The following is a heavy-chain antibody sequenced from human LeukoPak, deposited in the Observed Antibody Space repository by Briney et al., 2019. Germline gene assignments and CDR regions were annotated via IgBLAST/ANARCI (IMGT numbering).Heavy chain of an antibody. J-gene: IGHJ4*01. CDR3: ASTNDFWSGSPLDY. D-gene: IGHD3-3*01. Sequence: AGGSLRLSCAASGFTFSSYSMNWVRQAPGKGLEWVSSISSSSSYIYYADSVKGRFTISRDNAKNSLYLQMNSLRAEDTAVYYCASTNDFWSGSPLDYWXXXTLVTVSS. CDR1: GFTFSSYS. CDR2: ISSSSSYI. V-gene: IGHV3-21*01.